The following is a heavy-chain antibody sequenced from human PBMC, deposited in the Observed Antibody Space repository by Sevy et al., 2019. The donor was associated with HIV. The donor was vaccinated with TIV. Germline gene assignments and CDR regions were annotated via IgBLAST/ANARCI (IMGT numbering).Heavy chain of an antibody. V-gene: IGHV3-30-3*01. Sequence: GGSLRLSCAASGFAFSTYAFHWVRQAPGRGLEWVGRISSNGGNAFYANSVRGCFTISGDTSMNTLYLELNNLTPDDTAVYYCARGPEWELTSFLSHWGQGTLVTVSS. CDR2: ISSNGGNA. D-gene: IGHD3-9*01. J-gene: IGHJ4*02. CDR3: ARGPEWELTSFLSH. CDR1: GFAFSTYA.